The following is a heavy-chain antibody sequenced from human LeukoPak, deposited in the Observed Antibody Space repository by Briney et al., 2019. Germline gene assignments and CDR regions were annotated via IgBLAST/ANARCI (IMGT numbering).Heavy chain of an antibody. J-gene: IGHJ4*02. CDR1: GYIFSELS. V-gene: IGHV1-24*01. Sequence: VASVKVSFKVSGYIFSELSIHWVRQAPGKGLEWMGGFDPEDGKGIYAQKFQDRVIMTEDTSTDTGYMELSRLTSDDTAVYYCATDVGGLEPAVAFDFWGQGTLVSVSS. D-gene: IGHD1-1*01. CDR3: ATDVGGLEPAVAFDF. CDR2: FDPEDGKG.